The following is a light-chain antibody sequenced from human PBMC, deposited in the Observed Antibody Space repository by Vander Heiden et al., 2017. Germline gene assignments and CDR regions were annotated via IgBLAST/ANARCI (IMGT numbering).Light chain of an antibody. CDR2: AAS. CDR3: QQRYSTPPYA. CDR1: QNIDSY. V-gene: IGKV1-39*01. J-gene: IGKJ2*01. Sequence: DIQMTQSPSSLSVSVGDRVTITCRASQNIDSYLNWYQQKPGRAPKLLVYAASSLQSGVPSRFSGSGSGTDFTLTISSLQPEDFATYYCQQRYSTPPYAFGQGTKLEIK.